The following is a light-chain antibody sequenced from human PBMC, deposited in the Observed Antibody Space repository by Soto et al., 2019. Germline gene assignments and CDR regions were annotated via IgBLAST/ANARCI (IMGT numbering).Light chain of an antibody. Sequence: IVLTQSPATLSSFACYGVTLSFRASQAVNTRLAWYQHKPGQAPRLLIYLASNRAAGVPARFSGSGSGTDFTLTISSLEPEDFAVYYCHQRSNWPLTFGGGTKVDIK. CDR2: LAS. J-gene: IGKJ4*01. V-gene: IGKV3-11*01. CDR1: QAVNTR. CDR3: HQRSNWPLT.